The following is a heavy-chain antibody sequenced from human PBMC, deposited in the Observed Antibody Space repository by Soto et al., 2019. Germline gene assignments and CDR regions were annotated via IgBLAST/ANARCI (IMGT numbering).Heavy chain of an antibody. V-gene: IGHV3-74*01. J-gene: IGHJ3*02. Sequence: RGSLRVSCGASGLTLSNYGRNWVRQDPGKGLVWVSRINSDGSSTSYADSVRGRFTISRDNSKNTVDLQMNSLRAEDTAVYYCVKRSGQSNGWGAFDIWGQGAMVTVSS. D-gene: IGHD6-19*01. CDR2: INSDGSST. CDR3: VKRSGQSNGWGAFDI. CDR1: GLTLSNYG.